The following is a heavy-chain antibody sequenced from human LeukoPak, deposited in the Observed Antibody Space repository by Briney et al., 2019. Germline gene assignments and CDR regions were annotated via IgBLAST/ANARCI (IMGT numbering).Heavy chain of an antibody. Sequence: GGSLRLSCAASGLTFSSYSMNWARQVPGKGLEWVSFISSSSSYIYYADLVKGRFTISRDNAKNSLYLQMNSLRAEDTALYYCARIGSGNDAFDIWGQGTMVTVSS. CDR1: GLTFSSYS. V-gene: IGHV3-21*01. CDR2: ISSSSSYI. CDR3: ARIGSGNDAFDI. D-gene: IGHD3-3*01. J-gene: IGHJ3*02.